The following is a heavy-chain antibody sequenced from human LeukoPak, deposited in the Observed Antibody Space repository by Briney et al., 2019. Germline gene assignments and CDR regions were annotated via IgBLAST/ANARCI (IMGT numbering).Heavy chain of an antibody. Sequence: GGSLRLSCAASGFTFSSYWMSWVHQAPGKGLEWVANIKQDGSEKYYVDSVKGRFTISRDNAKNSLYLQMNSLRAEDTAVYYCARVMGSSGWSLYYFDYWGQGTLVTVSS. CDR1: GFTFSSYW. V-gene: IGHV3-7*01. J-gene: IGHJ4*02. CDR3: ARVMGSSGWSLYYFDY. CDR2: IKQDGSEK. D-gene: IGHD6-19*01.